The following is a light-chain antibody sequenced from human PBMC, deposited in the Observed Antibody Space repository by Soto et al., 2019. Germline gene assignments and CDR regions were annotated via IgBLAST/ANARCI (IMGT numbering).Light chain of an antibody. CDR1: RSNIGSNY. Sequence: QAVVTQPPTASGTPGQRVTISCSGSRSNIGSNYVYWYQQVPGTAPKLLIYRNDQRPSGVPDRFSGSKSGTSASLAISGLRSEDEADYYCVAWDVSLSGGVFGGGTQLTVL. CDR2: RND. V-gene: IGLV1-47*01. J-gene: IGLJ7*01. CDR3: VAWDVSLSGGV.